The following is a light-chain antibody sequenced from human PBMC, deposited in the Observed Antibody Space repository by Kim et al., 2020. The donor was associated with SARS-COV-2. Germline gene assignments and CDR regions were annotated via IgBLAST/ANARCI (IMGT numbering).Light chain of an antibody. CDR1: QSVTSQ. CDR3: QQYSKWPL. CDR2: AAS. Sequence: SVSPGDTGTLSCRDSQSVTSQLVWYQQKPGQAPRLLSYAASTRATGIPARFSGAGSGTEFTLTISSLQPEDFAIYYCQQYSKWPLFGPGTKVDIK. J-gene: IGKJ3*01. V-gene: IGKV3-15*01.